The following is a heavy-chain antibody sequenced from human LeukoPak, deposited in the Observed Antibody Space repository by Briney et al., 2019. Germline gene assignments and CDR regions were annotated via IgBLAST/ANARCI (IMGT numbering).Heavy chain of an antibody. D-gene: IGHD6-19*01. CDR3: AKDMVFRSGWYGWFDP. CDR2: ISWNSGSI. Sequence: GGSLRLSCAASGFTFDDYAMHWVRQAPGKGLEWVSGISWNSGSIGYADSVKGRFTISRDNAKNSLYLQTNSLRAEGTSLYYCAKDMVFRSGWYGWFDPWGQGTLVTVSS. J-gene: IGHJ5*02. V-gene: IGHV3-9*01. CDR1: GFTFDDYA.